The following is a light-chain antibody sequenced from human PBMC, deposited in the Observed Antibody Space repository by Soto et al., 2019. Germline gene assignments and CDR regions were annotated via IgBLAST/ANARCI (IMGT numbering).Light chain of an antibody. CDR2: DAS. CDR3: HQRSNWYT. Sequence: EIVLTQSPATLSLSPGERSTLSCRASQSVSSYLAWYQQKPGQAPRLLIYDASNRATGIPARFSGSGSGTDYTLTSSSLGPENFAVYYCHQRSNWYTFGQGTKLEIK. J-gene: IGKJ2*01. V-gene: IGKV3-11*01. CDR1: QSVSSY.